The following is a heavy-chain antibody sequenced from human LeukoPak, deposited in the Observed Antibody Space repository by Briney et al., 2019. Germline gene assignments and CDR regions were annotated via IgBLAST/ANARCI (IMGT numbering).Heavy chain of an antibody. V-gene: IGHV4-59*08. CDR3: ARRLRQNLFDP. CDR2: IYYSGSS. Sequence: PETLSLTCTVSGVSISSDYWSWIRLPPGKGLEWIGYIYYSGSSNYNPSLKRRVTMSVDTSKNQFSLKLTSVTAAETAVYYCARRLRQNLFDPWGQGTLVTVSS. J-gene: IGHJ5*02. CDR1: GVSISSDY. D-gene: IGHD4-17*01.